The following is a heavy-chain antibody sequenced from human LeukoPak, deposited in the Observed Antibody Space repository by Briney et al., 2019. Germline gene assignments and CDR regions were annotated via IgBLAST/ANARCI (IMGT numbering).Heavy chain of an antibody. V-gene: IGHV4-39*07. CDR3: ARGGPEGPAARGLGALLWFGELSPYFDY. J-gene: IGHJ4*02. CDR2: IYYSGST. Sequence: SETLSLTCTVSGGSISSSSYYWGWIRQPPGKGLEWIGSIYYSGSTYYNPSLKSRVTISVDTSKNQFSLKLSSVTAADTAVYYCARGGPEGPAARGLGALLWFGELSPYFDYWGQGTLVTVSS. D-gene: IGHD3-10*01. CDR1: GGSISSSSYY.